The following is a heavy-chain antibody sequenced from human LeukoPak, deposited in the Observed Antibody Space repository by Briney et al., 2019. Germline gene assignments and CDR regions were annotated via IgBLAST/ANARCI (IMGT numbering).Heavy chain of an antibody. D-gene: IGHD3-10*01. Sequence: SETLSLTCTVSGGSFSSGSYYWSWIRQPPGKGLEWIGYIDYSGSTNYNPSLKSRVTISVDTSKNQFSLKLSSVTAADTAVYYCARESRGSGSYYNGDGMDVWGQGTTVTVSS. J-gene: IGHJ6*02. CDR2: IDYSGST. V-gene: IGHV4-61*01. CDR1: GGSFSSGSYY. CDR3: ARESRGSGSYYNGDGMDV.